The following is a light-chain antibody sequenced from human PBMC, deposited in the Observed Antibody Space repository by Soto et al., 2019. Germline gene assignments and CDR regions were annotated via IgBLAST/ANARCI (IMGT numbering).Light chain of an antibody. Sequence: QPVLTQSPSASASLGASVKLTCTLSSGHSSYAIAWHQQQPEKGPRYLMKLNSDGSYTRGDGIPDRFSGSSSRAERYLTISSLQSEDEADYYCQTWGTGIVLFGGGTQLTVL. V-gene: IGLV4-69*01. J-gene: IGLJ2*01. CDR2: LNSDGSY. CDR1: SGHSSYA. CDR3: QTWGTGIVL.